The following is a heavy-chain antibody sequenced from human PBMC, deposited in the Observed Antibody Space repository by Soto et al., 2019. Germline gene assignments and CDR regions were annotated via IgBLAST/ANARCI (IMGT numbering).Heavy chain of an antibody. CDR2: IYYSGST. CDR3: ARSSVLELLRWFEP. J-gene: IGHJ5*02. Sequence: PSETLSLTCTVSGGSISSYYWSWIRQPPGKGLEWIGYIYYSGSTNYNPSLKSRVTISVDTSKNQFSLKLSSVTAADTAVYYCARSSVLELLRWFEPWVHGTLVTSP. CDR1: GGSISSYY. V-gene: IGHV4-59*01. D-gene: IGHD1-7*01.